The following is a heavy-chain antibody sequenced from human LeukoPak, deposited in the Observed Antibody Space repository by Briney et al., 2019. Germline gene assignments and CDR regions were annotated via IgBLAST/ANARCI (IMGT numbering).Heavy chain of an antibody. CDR1: GFTFSSYA. J-gene: IGHJ4*02. V-gene: IGHV3-23*01. D-gene: IGHD6-19*01. CDR2: ISRSGGNT. CDR3: AKDGRSGGWSSYFDF. Sequence: PGGSLRLSCAASGFTFSSYAMSWVRQAPGKGLEWVSGISRSGGNTYYADPVKGRFTISGDNSRNTLYLQMLSLRAEDTAVYYCAKDGRSGGWSSYFDFWGQGTLVTVSS.